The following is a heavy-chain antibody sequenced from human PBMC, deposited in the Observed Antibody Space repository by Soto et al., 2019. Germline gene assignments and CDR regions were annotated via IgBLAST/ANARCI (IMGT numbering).Heavy chain of an antibody. J-gene: IGHJ6*02. CDR3: ASVETQRYYYGMDV. D-gene: IGHD2-15*01. Sequence: QVQLVQSGAEVKKPGSSVKVSCKASGGTFSSYAISWLRQAPGQGLEWMGGIIPIFRTADYAQKFQGRVTITADESTSTAYMGLSSLRSDDTAVYYCASVETQRYYYGMDVWCQGSTVTVSS. CDR2: IIPIFRTA. V-gene: IGHV1-69*12. CDR1: GGTFSSYA.